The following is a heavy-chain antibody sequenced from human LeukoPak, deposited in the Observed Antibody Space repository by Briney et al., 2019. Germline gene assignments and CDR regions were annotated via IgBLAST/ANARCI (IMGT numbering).Heavy chain of an antibody. J-gene: IGHJ3*02. Sequence: SETLSLTCTVSGGSISSYYWSWIRQPPGKGLEWIGCIYYSGSTNYNPSLKSRVTISVDTSKNQFSLKLSSVTAADTAVYYCARDAPAKKMSYDYVWGTWNAFDIWGQGTMVTVSS. V-gene: IGHV4-59*01. D-gene: IGHD3-16*01. CDR1: GGSISSYY. CDR3: ARDAPAKKMSYDYVWGTWNAFDI. CDR2: IYYSGST.